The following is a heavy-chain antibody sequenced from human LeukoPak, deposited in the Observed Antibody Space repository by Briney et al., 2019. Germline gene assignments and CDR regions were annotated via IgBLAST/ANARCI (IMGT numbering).Heavy chain of an antibody. V-gene: IGHV3-43*01. J-gene: IGHJ4*02. Sequence: PGGSLRLSCAASGFTFDHYTLYWVRQAPGKGPEWLSLINWDGGNTYYADSLKGRFTISRDNSKNSLYLQMRSLRTEDTAFYYCTKVKSEYSHVGPLDFWGRGTLVTVSS. CDR2: INWDGGNT. CDR3: TKVKSEYSHVGPLDF. CDR1: GFTFDHYT. D-gene: IGHD5-12*01.